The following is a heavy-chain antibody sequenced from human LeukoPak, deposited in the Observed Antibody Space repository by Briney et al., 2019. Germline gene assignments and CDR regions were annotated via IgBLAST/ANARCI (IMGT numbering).Heavy chain of an antibody. D-gene: IGHD4-17*01. J-gene: IGHJ5*02. V-gene: IGHV4-30-4*01. CDR2: IYYSGST. CDR3: GRSSTVKTRGENWFDP. CDR1: GGSISSGDYY. Sequence: SETLSLTCTVSGGSISSGDYYWSWIRQPPGKGLEWIGYIYYSGSTYYNPSLKSRVTISVDTSKNQFSLKLSSVTAADTAVYYCGRSSTVKTRGENWFDPWGQGTLVTVSS.